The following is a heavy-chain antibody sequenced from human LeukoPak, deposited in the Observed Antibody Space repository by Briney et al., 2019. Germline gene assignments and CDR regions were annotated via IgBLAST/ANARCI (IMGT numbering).Heavy chain of an antibody. CDR1: GFTVSSNY. D-gene: IGHD3-10*01. V-gene: IGHV3-66*01. J-gene: IGHJ4*02. Sequence: GGSLRLSCAASGFTVSSNYMSWVRQAPGKGLEWVSVIYSGGRTYYADSVKGRFTISRDNAKNSLYLQMNSLRAEDTAVYYCARSDMVRGVYWGQGTLVTVSS. CDR2: IYSGGRT. CDR3: ARSDMVRGVY.